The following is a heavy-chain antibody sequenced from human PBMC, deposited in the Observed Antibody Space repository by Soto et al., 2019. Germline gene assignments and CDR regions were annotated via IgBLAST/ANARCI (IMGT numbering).Heavy chain of an antibody. Sequence: GGSLRLSCAASGFTFSSYAMSWVRQAPGKGLEWVSAISGSGGSTYYADSVKGRFTISRDNSKNTLYLQMNSLRAEDTAVYYCASSYSSSWYYYFDYWGQGTLVTVSS. V-gene: IGHV3-23*01. D-gene: IGHD6-13*01. CDR3: ASSYSSSWYYYFDY. J-gene: IGHJ4*02. CDR1: GFTFSSYA. CDR2: ISGSGGST.